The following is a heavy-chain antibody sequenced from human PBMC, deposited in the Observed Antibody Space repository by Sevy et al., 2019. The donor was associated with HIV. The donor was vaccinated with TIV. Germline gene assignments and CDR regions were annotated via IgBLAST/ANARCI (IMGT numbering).Heavy chain of an antibody. D-gene: IGHD2-21*01. CDR2: HYYSGST. CDR3: ARNSAYYYYGVDV. Sequence: SETLSLICTVSGDSITNYYWSWIRQPPGKGLQWIGYHYYSGSTNYNPSLKSRVTISVDTSKNQISLKLSSVTAADTAVYYCARNSAYYYYGVDVWGPRTTVTVSS. J-gene: IGHJ6*02. CDR1: GDSITNYY. V-gene: IGHV4-59*01.